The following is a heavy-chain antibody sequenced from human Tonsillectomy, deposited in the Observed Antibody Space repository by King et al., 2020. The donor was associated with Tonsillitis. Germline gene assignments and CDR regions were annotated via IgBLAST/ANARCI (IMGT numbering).Heavy chain of an antibody. CDR2: IRSKAYGGTT. CDR3: TNDNRYDFWSCYYEVLLDY. Sequence: VQLVESGGGLVKPGRSLRLSCTASGFTFGDYAMSWFRQAPGKGLEWVGFIRSKAYGGTTENAASVKGRFTISRDDSKSIAYLQMKSLKTEDTAVYYCTNDNRYDFWSCYYEVLLDYWGQGTLVTVSS. J-gene: IGHJ4*02. CDR1: GFTFGDYA. V-gene: IGHV3-49*05. D-gene: IGHD3-3*01.